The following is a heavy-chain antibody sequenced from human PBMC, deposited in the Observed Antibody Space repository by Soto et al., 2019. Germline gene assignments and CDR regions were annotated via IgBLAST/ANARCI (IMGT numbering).Heavy chain of an antibody. J-gene: IGHJ6*02. CDR3: VKGGEDITSPYGMDV. CDR2: ISTGGTYL. D-gene: IGHD2-2*01. CDR1: GFSFRTHT. V-gene: IGHV3-21*06. Sequence: GGSLRLSCVASGFSFRTHTLVWVRQAPGKGLEWVSYISTGGTYLEYAHSVKGRFTISRDDAADSVFLQMNSLKGDDTAVYYCVKGGEDITSPYGMDVWGHGTTVTVSS.